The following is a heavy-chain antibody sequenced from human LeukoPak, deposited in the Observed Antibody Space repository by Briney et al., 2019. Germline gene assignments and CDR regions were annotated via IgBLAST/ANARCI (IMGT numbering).Heavy chain of an antibody. V-gene: IGHV4-31*03. CDR3: ASSTPVTTTYSFDY. CDR2: IYYSGST. J-gene: IGHJ4*02. D-gene: IGHD4-17*01. Sequence: SQTLSLTCTVSGGSISGGGYYWSWIRQHPGKGLEWIGYIYYSGSTYYNPSLKSRVTISVDTSKNQFSLKLSSVTAADTAVYYCASSTPVTTTYSFDYWGQGTLVTVSS. CDR1: GGSISGGGYY.